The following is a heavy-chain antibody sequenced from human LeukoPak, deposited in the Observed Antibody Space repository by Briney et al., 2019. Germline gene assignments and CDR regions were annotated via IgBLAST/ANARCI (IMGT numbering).Heavy chain of an antibody. D-gene: IGHD6-25*01. CDR2: ISAYNGNT. V-gene: IGHV1-18*01. CDR3: ARFSIPANWFDP. Sequence: ASVKVPCKASGYTFTSYGISWVRQAPGQGLEWMGWISAYNGNTNYAQNLQGRVTMTTDTSTRIAYMELRSLGSDDTAIYYCARFSIPANWFDPWGQGTLVTVSS. J-gene: IGHJ5*02. CDR1: GYTFTSYG.